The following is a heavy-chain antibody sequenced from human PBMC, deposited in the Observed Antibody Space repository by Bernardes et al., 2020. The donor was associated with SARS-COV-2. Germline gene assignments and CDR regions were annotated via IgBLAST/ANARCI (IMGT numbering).Heavy chain of an antibody. V-gene: IGHV4-59*01. D-gene: IGHD6-19*01. Sequence: SETLYLTCTVSGGSISDYYWTWIRLAPGRGLEWIGYIYSSGSTNYNPSLKSRVTMSVDTSKNQFSLKLSSVTAADSAVYYCAREQWLVRYFDYWGQGNLVTVSS. J-gene: IGHJ4*02. CDR1: GGSISDYY. CDR2: IYSSGST. CDR3: AREQWLVRYFDY.